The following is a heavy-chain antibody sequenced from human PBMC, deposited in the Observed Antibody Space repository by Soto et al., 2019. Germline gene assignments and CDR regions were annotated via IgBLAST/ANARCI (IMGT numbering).Heavy chain of an antibody. CDR2: IIPIFGTA. J-gene: IGHJ6*02. D-gene: IGHD6-13*01. CDR1: GGTFSSYA. Sequence: ASVKVSCKASGGTFSSYAISWVRQAPGQGLEWMGGIIPIFGTANYAQKFQGRVTITADESTSTAYMELSSLRSEDTAVYYCASYVTAAGTNCGMDVWGQGXTVTVYS. V-gene: IGHV1-69*13. CDR3: ASYVTAAGTNCGMDV.